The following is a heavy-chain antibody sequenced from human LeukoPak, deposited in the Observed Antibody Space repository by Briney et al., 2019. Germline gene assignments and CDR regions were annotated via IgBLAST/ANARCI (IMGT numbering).Heavy chain of an antibody. V-gene: IGHV4-39*07. CDR1: GGSISSSSYY. J-gene: IGHJ4*02. CDR2: IYYSGST. Sequence: KASETLSLTCTVSGGSISSSSYYWGWIRQPPGKGLEWIGSIYYSGSTYYNPSLKRRVTISVDTSKNQFSLKLSSVTAADTAVYYCARDTRVYTSIDYWGQGTLVTVSS. D-gene: IGHD2-8*01. CDR3: ARDTRVYTSIDY.